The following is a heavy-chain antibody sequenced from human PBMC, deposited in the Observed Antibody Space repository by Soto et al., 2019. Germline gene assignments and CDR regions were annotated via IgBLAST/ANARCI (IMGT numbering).Heavy chain of an antibody. Sequence: GASVKVSCNASGYTFTSYGISWVQQAPGQGLEWMGWISAYNGKTNSAQKLQSRVTMTTDTSTSTAYMELRSLRSDDTAVYYCARGTIVYYDFWSGYPSPFDYWGQGTLVTVSS. J-gene: IGHJ4*02. D-gene: IGHD3-3*01. CDR1: GYTFTSYG. CDR3: ARGTIVYYDFWSGYPSPFDY. CDR2: ISAYNGKT. V-gene: IGHV1-18*01.